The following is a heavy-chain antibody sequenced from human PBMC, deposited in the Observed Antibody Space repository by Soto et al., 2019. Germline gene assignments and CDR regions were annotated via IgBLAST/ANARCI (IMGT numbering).Heavy chain of an antibody. J-gene: IGHJ4*02. CDR1: GGCFSGYY. Sequence: SETLALTCSVYGGCFSGYYGSWIRQPPGKGLEWIGEINHSGSTNYNPSLKSRVTISVDTSKNQFSLKLSSVTAADTAVYYCARGGYRLTYFDYWGQGTLVTVSS. V-gene: IGHV4-34*01. CDR2: INHSGST. CDR3: ARGGYRLTYFDY. D-gene: IGHD6-25*01.